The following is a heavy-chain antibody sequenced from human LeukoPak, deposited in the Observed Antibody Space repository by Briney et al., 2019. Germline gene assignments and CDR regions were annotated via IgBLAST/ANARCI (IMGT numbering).Heavy chain of an antibody. D-gene: IGHD6-19*01. Sequence: PGGSLRLSCAASGFTVSSNYMSWVRKGPAKGLGWVSVIYSGGSTYYADSAKGRFTTSRDNSKNTLYLQMNSLRAEDTAVYYCARGPLAVAGNDYWGQGTLVTVSS. V-gene: IGHV3-66*01. CDR1: GFTVSSNY. J-gene: IGHJ4*02. CDR2: IYSGGST. CDR3: ARGPLAVAGNDY.